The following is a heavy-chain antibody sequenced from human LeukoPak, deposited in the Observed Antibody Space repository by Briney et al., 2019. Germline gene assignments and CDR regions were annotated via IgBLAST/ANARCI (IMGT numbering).Heavy chain of an antibody. Sequence: PGGSLRLSCAASGFTFGAYTINWVRQAPGKGLEWVSSISSSSSYIYYADSVKGRFTISRDNAKNSLYLQMNSLRAEDTAVYYCARDRFSSSWYGGWFDPWGQGTLVTASS. CDR3: ARDRFSSSWYGGWFDP. D-gene: IGHD6-13*01. CDR2: ISSSSSYI. J-gene: IGHJ5*02. CDR1: GFTFGAYT. V-gene: IGHV3-21*01.